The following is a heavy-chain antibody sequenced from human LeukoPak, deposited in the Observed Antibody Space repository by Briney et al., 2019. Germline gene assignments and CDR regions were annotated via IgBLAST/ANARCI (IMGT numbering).Heavy chain of an antibody. V-gene: IGHV4-34*01. D-gene: IGHD3-10*01. CDR1: GGSFSGYY. CDR3: ARGFYYLYNWFDP. Sequence: SETLSLTCAVYGGSFSGYYWSWIRQPPGKGLEWIGEINHSGSTNYNPSLKSRVTISVDTSKNQFSLKLSSVTAADTAVYYCARGFYYLYNWFDPWGQGTLVTVSS. J-gene: IGHJ5*02. CDR2: INHSGST.